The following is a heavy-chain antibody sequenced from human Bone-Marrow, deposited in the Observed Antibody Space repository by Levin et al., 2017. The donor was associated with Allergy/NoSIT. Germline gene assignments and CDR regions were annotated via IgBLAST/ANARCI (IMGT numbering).Heavy chain of an antibody. V-gene: IGHV3-9*02. CDR1: GFTSDDHA. CDR3: GKDISPGGMDV. Sequence: GGSLRLSCVASGFTSDDHAMHWVRQPPGKGLEWVSGIIRNSDRIGYADFVKGRFTISRDNAKNSLYLEMNSLRPEDTASYYCGKDISPGGMDVWGQGTTVTVSS. J-gene: IGHJ6*02. CDR2: IIRNSDRI.